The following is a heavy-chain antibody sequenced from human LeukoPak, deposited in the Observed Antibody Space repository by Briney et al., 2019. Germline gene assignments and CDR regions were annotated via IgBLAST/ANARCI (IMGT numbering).Heavy chain of an antibody. CDR2: IYYSGST. CDR3: ARGVKGDFDWLLSYYFDY. J-gene: IGHJ4*02. Sequence: PSETLSLTCTVSGGSISSGGYYWSWIRQHPGKGLEWIGYIYYSGSTYYNPSLKSRVTISVDTSKNQFSLKLSSVIAADTAVYYCARGVKGDFDWLLSYYFDYWGQGALVTVSS. V-gene: IGHV4-31*03. D-gene: IGHD3-9*01. CDR1: GGSISSGGYY.